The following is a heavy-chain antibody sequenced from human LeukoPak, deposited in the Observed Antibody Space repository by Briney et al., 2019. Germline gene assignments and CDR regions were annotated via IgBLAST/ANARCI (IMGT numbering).Heavy chain of an antibody. CDR1: GFTVSSNY. CDR2: IYSGGST. J-gene: IGHJ4*02. CDR3: ARVGPQKYFDY. Sequence: GGSLRLSCAASGFTVSSNYMSWVRQAPGKGLEWVSVIYSGGSTYYADSVKGRFTISRDNSKNTLYLQVSSLRAEDTAVYYCARVGPQKYFDYWGQGTLVTVSS. V-gene: IGHV3-66*01.